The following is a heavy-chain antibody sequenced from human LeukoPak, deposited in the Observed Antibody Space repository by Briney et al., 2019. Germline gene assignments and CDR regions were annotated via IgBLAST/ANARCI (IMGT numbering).Heavy chain of an antibody. CDR2: TYYRSKWSF. Sequence: SQTLSLTCAISGDSLFTDSVAWNWIRQSPSRGLDWLGRTYYRSKWSFDYAVSVKSRITINADTSKNQFPLQLNSVTPEDTAMYYCARGKYTSFDNWGQGILVTVSS. V-gene: IGHV6-1*01. CDR3: ARGKYTSFDN. J-gene: IGHJ4*02. D-gene: IGHD2-2*01. CDR1: GDSLFTDSVA.